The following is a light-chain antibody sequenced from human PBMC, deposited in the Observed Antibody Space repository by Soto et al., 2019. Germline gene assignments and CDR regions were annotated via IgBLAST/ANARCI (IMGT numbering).Light chain of an antibody. Sequence: EIVLTQSPGTLSLSPGERATLSCRASQSLTNNNLAWYQQKPGQAPRLLIHGVSSRATGIPDRFSGSGSETDFTLTITKVEPEDFAVDYCHHYVTSLWTFGQGTRVEIK. V-gene: IGKV3-20*01. CDR3: HHYVTSLWT. J-gene: IGKJ1*01. CDR1: QSLTNNN. CDR2: GVS.